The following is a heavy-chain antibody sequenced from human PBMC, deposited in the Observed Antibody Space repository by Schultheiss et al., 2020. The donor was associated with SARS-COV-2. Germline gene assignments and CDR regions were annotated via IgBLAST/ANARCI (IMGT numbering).Heavy chain of an antibody. V-gene: IGHV4-34*01. D-gene: IGHD6-6*01. CDR1: GGSFSGYF. CDR2: ISQSGSI. Sequence: SETLSLTCAVYGGSFSGYFGSWIRQSPGKGLEWIGEISQSGSINYNPSLKSRVTMSLDASKNEFSLSLKSVTAADTAVYYCAKLGSSSPANYWYIDVWGKGTTVTVSS. CDR3: AKLGSSSPANYWYIDV. J-gene: IGHJ6*03.